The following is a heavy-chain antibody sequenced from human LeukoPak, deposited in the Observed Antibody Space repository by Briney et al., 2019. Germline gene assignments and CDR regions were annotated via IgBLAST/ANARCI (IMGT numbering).Heavy chain of an antibody. CDR1: GFTFSSYS. CDR3: ALRWTGALDY. V-gene: IGHV3-48*01. J-gene: IGHJ4*02. CDR2: ISGNSYTM. Sequence: GGSLRLFCAASGFTFSSYSMNWVRQAPGKGLEWVSYISGNSYTMYTADSVKGRFIISRDNAKNSLYLQMNSLRAEDTAVYYCALRWTGALDYWGQGTLVTVSS. D-gene: IGHD3/OR15-3a*01.